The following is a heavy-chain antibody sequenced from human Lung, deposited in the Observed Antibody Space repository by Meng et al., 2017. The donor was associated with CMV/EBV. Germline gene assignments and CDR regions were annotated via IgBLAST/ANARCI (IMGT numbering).Heavy chain of an antibody. CDR1: EFTVSSNY. Sequence: SCAASEFTVSSNYMSWVRQAPGKGLEWVSVIYSGGSTYYADSVKGRFTISRDNSKNTLYLQMNSLRAEDTAVYYCARDRGYSYGSLGMDVWGQGTXVTGSS. CDR3: ARDRGYSYGSLGMDV. CDR2: IYSGGST. J-gene: IGHJ6*02. V-gene: IGHV3-53*01. D-gene: IGHD5-18*01.